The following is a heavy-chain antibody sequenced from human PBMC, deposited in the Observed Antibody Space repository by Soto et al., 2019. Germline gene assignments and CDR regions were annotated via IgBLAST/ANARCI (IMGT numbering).Heavy chain of an antibody. CDR2: IYWNDDK. CDR1: GFSLSTSGVG. J-gene: IGHJ4*02. V-gene: IGHV2-5*01. Sequence: QITLKESGPTLVKPTQTLTLTCTFSGFSLSTSGVGVGWIRQPPGKALEWLARIYWNDDKRYSPSLKSRLTITKDTSKNQVVLTMTNMDPVDTATYYCAHSRVYYYDSSGYYAIPGYWGQGTLVTVSS. CDR3: AHSRVYYYDSSGYYAIPGY. D-gene: IGHD3-22*01.